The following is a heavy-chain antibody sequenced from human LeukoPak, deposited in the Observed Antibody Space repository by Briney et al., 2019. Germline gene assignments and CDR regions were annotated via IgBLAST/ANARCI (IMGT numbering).Heavy chain of an antibody. J-gene: IGHJ4*02. D-gene: IGHD1-14*01. CDR2: INQGGSDK. CDR3: TRDRSRAEDD. CDR1: GFTFSGHW. Sequence: GGSLRLSCAASGFTFSGHWMSGVRQAPGKGLEWVASINQGGSDKYYVDSVKGRFTISRDNANNLLYLQMNSLRGEDTAVYYCTRDRSRAEDDWGQGTLVTVSS. V-gene: IGHV3-7*01.